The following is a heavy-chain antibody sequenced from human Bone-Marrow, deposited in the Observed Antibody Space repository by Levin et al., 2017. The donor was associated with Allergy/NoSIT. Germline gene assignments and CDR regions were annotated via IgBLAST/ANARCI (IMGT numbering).Heavy chain of an antibody. V-gene: IGHV3-53*01. D-gene: IGHD1-14*01. Sequence: GGSLRLSCAASGFTVTTDYLAWVRQAPGRGLEWVSLIYKGITTYYADSVQGRFAISTDNSKNMLYLQLNSLRAEDTAAYYCARDPGFRNGMDVWGPGTTVTVYS. CDR2: IYKGITT. CDR3: ARDPGFRNGMDV. J-gene: IGHJ6*02. CDR1: GFTVTTDY.